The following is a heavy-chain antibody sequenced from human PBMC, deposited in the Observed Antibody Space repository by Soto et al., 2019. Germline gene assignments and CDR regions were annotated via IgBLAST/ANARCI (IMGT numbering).Heavy chain of an antibody. J-gene: IGHJ3*02. Sequence: SVKVSCKASGGTFSSYAISWVRQAPGQGLEWMGGIIPIFGTANYAQKFQGRVTITADESTSTAYMELSSLRSEDTAVYYCASNLYYYDSSGPDWSNAFDIWGQGTMVTVSS. CDR1: GGTFSSYA. CDR2: IIPIFGTA. V-gene: IGHV1-69*13. CDR3: ASNLYYYDSSGPDWSNAFDI. D-gene: IGHD3-22*01.